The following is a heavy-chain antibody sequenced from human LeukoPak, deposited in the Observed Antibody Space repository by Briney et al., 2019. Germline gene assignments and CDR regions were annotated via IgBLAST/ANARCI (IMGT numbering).Heavy chain of an antibody. V-gene: IGHV3-53*01. CDR3: ARGGRSSGYPFDY. CDR2: LYSGGST. Sequence: PGGSLRLSCAASGFTVSNNYMSWVRQAPGKGLEWVSVLYSGGSTYYADSVKGRFTISRDISNNTLFLQMNSLRAEDTAVYYCARGGRSSGYPFDYWGQGTLVTVSS. J-gene: IGHJ4*02. CDR1: GFTVSNNY. D-gene: IGHD3-22*01.